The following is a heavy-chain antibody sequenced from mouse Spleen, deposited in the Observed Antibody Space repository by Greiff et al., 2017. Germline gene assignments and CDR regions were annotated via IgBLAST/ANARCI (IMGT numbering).Heavy chain of an antibody. J-gene: IGHJ2*01. CDR1: GYTFTDYY. Sequence: EVQLQQSGPVLVKPGASVKMSCKASGYTFTDYYMNWVKQSHGKSLEWIGVINPYNGGTSYNQKFKGKATLTVDKSSSTAYMELNSLTSEDSAVYYCASKLAYYGLFDYWGQGTTLTVSS. CDR3: ASKLAYYGLFDY. D-gene: IGHD2-10*01. CDR2: INPYNGGT. V-gene: IGHV1-19*01.